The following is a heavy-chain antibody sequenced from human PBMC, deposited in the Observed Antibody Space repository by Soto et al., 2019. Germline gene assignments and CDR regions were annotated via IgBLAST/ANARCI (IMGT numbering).Heavy chain of an antibody. CDR2: ISYDGSDK. Sequence: QVQLVESGGGVVQPGRSVRLSCAASGFTFSRYGMHWVRQAPGKGLEWVTVISYDGSDKYYADSVKGRFTISRDNSKNTLYLQMNSLRVEGTAIYYCAKGQIVATGRGYYGMDVWGQGTTVTVSS. J-gene: IGHJ6*02. D-gene: IGHD5-12*01. CDR3: AKGQIVATGRGYYGMDV. CDR1: GFTFSRYG. V-gene: IGHV3-30*18.